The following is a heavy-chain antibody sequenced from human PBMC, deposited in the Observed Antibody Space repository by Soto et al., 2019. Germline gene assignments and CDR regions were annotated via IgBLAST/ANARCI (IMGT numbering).Heavy chain of an antibody. J-gene: IGHJ4*02. Sequence: EVQLLESGGGLVQPGGSLRLSCAASGFTFSSYARSWVRQAPGKGLEWVSASSRGGGNTYYADSVKGRFTISRDNSKNTLYLQMNRLRAEDTAVYYCVKGTLLWFGESSYSFDYWGQGTLVTVSS. D-gene: IGHD3-10*01. V-gene: IGHV3-23*01. CDR2: SSRGGGNT. CDR1: GFTFSSYA. CDR3: VKGTLLWFGESSYSFDY.